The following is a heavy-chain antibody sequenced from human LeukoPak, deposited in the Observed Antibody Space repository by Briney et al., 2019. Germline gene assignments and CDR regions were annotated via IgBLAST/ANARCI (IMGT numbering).Heavy chain of an antibody. J-gene: IGHJ4*02. CDR2: ISSSSSTI. D-gene: IGHD1-7*01. V-gene: IGHV3-48*01. Sequence: GGSLTLSCAASGFPFRIYNMMGARQAPGKGREGFSYISSSSSTIYYADSVKGRFTISRDNAKNSLYLEMNSLRVEDTAVYYCARELSGTTSYYFDYWGQGTLVTVSS. CDR1: GFPFRIYN. CDR3: ARELSGTTSYYFDY.